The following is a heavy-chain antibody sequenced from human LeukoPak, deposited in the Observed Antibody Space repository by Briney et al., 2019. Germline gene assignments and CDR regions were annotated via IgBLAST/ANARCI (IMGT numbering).Heavy chain of an antibody. CDR3: ARGDVLLWFGELLTGPYFDY. Sequence: SETLSLTCAVYGGSFSGYYWSWIRQPPGKGLEWIGEIIHSGSTNYNPSLKSRDTISVDTSKNQSSMKLGSVTAEDTAVYYCARGDVLLWFGELLTGPYFDYWGQGTLVTVSS. CDR2: IIHSGST. V-gene: IGHV4-34*01. J-gene: IGHJ4*02. CDR1: GGSFSGYY. D-gene: IGHD3-10*01.